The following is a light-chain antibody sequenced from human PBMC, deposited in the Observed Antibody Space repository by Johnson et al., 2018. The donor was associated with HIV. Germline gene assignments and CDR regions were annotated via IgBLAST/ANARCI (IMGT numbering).Light chain of an antibody. CDR3: GTWDSSLSAHYV. J-gene: IGLJ1*01. Sequence: QSVLTQAPSVSAAPGQKVTISCSGSSSNIGNNYVSWYQQLPGTAPKFFIYENNKRPSGIADRFSGSKSGTSATLGITGLQTGDEADYYCGTWDSSLSAHYVFGTGTKVSVL. CDR2: ENN. V-gene: IGLV1-51*02. CDR1: SSNIGNNY.